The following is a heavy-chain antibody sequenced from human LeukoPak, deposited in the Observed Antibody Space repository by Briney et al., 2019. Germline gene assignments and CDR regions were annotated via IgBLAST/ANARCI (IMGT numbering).Heavy chain of an antibody. CDR1: GFTFSSYE. J-gene: IGHJ4*02. CDR2: ISSSGTTI. D-gene: IGHD3-10*01. CDR3: ARNPPPLGAFYYGSGSYFHF. V-gene: IGHV3-48*03. Sequence: PGGSLRLSCAASGFTFSSYEMNWVRQAPGKGLEWVSFISSSGTTIYYADPVKGRFTISRDNAKNSLYLQMNSLRAEDTAVYYCARNPPPLGAFYYGSGSYFHFWGQETLVTVSS.